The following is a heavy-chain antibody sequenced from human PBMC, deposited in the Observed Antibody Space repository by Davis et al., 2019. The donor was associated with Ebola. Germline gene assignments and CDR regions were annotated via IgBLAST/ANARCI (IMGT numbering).Heavy chain of an antibody. D-gene: IGHD2/OR15-2a*01. CDR3: AKDNRNIWSEV. V-gene: IGHV3-23*01. Sequence: GGSLRPSCPASGFTFSSYSMNWVRQAPGKGLEWVSTYGTSADTYYADSVKGRFTISRDNSKNTLYLQMNGLRVEDTAIYYCAKDNRNIWSEVWGQGTNVTVSS. CDR1: GFTFSSYS. CDR2: GTSADT. J-gene: IGHJ3*01.